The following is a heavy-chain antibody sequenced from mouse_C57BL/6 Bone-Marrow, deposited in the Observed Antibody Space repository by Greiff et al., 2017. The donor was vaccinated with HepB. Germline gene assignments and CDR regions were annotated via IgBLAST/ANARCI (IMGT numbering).Heavy chain of an antibody. CDR2: IDPSDSYT. Sequence: QVQLKQSGAELVRPGTSVTLSCKASGYTFTSYWMHWVKPRPGQGLEWIGMIDPSDSYTNYNQKFKGKTTLTVDTSSSTAYMQLSIRTSEDSAVYYCTRPCITTVPDDWGQGTTLTVSS. D-gene: IGHD1-1*01. J-gene: IGHJ2*01. CDR3: TRPCITTVPDD. V-gene: IGHV1-59*01. CDR1: GYTFTSYW.